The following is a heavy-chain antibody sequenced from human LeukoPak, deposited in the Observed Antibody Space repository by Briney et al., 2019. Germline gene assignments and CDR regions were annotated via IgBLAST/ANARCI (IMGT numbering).Heavy chain of an antibody. D-gene: IGHD2-2*01. V-gene: IGHV3-53*01. CDR3: ARWYCSSNSCYYDY. J-gene: IGHJ4*02. Sequence: GGSLRLSCAASGFTVSNNYMSWVRQAPGKGLEWVSFIYNTGSTYYADSVKGRSTISGDNSKNTLYLQMNSLRAEDTAVYYCARWYCSSNSCYYDYWGQGTLVTVSS. CDR1: GFTVSNNY. CDR2: IYNTGST.